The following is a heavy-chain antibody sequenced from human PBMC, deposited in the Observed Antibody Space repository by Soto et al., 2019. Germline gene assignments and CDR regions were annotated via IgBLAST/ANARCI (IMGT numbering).Heavy chain of an antibody. D-gene: IGHD1-1*01. CDR1: GYGFTTYG. Sequence: QVHLVQSGAEVKKPGASVKVSCKGSGYGFTTYGITWMREATRQGLEWMEWISAHNGNTNYAQKVQGRVTVTRDTSTSTAYMELRSLRYDVTAVYYCARGRYGDYWGQGALVTVSS. V-gene: IGHV1-18*01. J-gene: IGHJ4*02. CDR2: ISAHNGNT. CDR3: ARGRYGDY.